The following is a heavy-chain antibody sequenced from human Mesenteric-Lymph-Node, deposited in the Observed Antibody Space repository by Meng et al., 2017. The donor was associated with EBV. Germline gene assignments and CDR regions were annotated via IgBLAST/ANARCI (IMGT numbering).Heavy chain of an antibody. D-gene: IGHD6-13*01. V-gene: IGHV4-30-4*01. CDR3: ARVTYSGSRYPSVFDY. J-gene: IGHJ4*02. Sequence: QLQPQEPGPGPVKPSQTLSLPCTVSGGSIGSANYWSWIRQPPGKGLEWIGYIYYSGNTYYNPSLESRVTISIDTSKSQVSLKLTSVTAADTAVYYCARVTYSGSRYPSVFDYWGQGNLVTVSS. CDR1: GGSIGSANY. CDR2: IYYSGNT.